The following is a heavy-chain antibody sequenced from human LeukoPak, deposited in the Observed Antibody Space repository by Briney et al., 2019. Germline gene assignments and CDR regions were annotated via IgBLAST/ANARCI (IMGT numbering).Heavy chain of an antibody. CDR3: SWELDVSFGRRLES. V-gene: IGHV3-15*01. CDR2: LKSKGGGETA. D-gene: IGHD1-1*01. J-gene: IGHJ4*02. CDR1: GFNFNDAW. Sequence: GGSLRLSCATSGFNFNDAWMSWVRQAPGGGLEWVGRLKSKGGGETADYGAAVKGRFTISRDDSKSTLYLQMNSLKNEDTAVYFCSWELDVSFGRRLESWGQGTLVTVA.